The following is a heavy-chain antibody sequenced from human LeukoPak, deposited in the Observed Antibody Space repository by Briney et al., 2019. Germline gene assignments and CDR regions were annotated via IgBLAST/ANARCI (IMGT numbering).Heavy chain of an antibody. Sequence: GRSLRLSCAASGFTVSSNYMSWVRHAPGKGLEWVSVIYSGGSTYYADSVKGRFTISRDNSKNTLYLQMNSLRAEDTAVYYCAGQWSVTALGRFDYWGQGTLVTVSS. CDR3: AGQWSVTALGRFDY. D-gene: IGHD2-21*02. CDR2: IYSGGST. J-gene: IGHJ4*02. V-gene: IGHV3-66*04. CDR1: GFTVSSNY.